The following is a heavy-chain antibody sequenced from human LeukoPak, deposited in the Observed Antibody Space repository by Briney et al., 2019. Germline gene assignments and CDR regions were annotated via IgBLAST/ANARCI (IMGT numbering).Heavy chain of an antibody. CDR2: ISGSSGNT. CDR3: AKDYSSGWYDY. J-gene: IGHJ4*02. D-gene: IGHD6-19*01. CDR1: GFTFSSYG. Sequence: GGSLRLSCAASGFTFSSYGMHWVRQAPGKGLEWVSVISGSSGNTYYADSVKGRSTISRDNSKNTLYLQMNSLRAEDTAVYYCAKDYSSGWYDYWGQGTLVTVSS. V-gene: IGHV3-23*01.